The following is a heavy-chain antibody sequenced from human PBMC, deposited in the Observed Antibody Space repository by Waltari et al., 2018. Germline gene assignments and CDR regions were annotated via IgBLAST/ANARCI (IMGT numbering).Heavy chain of an antibody. CDR1: GGSISTRNHA. D-gene: IGHD6-6*01. CDR3: VRETFEYSSSWVLDS. V-gene: IGHV4-30-4*08. Sequence: QVQLQESGPGLVKPTQALSLTCTVSGGSISTRNHAWAWVRPPPGKGLEWIGNIFYSWSTCYSPSLKSRITISLNMSKNQFSLKLRSVTAADTAVYFCVRETFEYSSSWVLDSWGQGTLVTVSS. J-gene: IGHJ4*02. CDR2: IFYSWST.